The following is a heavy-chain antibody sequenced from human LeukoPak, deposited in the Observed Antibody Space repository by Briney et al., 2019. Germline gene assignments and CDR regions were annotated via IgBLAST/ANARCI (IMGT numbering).Heavy chain of an antibody. CDR1: GDSLITSTDY. Sequence: PSGTLSLTCTVSGDSLITSTDYWGLIRQPPGKGLEWIGTVFHTGYTYTNPSLKSRVTISVDTSKNQFSLKLSSVTAADTAVYYCARGLLTHTVAGSVRWFDPWGQGTLVTVSS. J-gene: IGHJ5*02. CDR2: VFHTGYT. V-gene: IGHV4-39*07. D-gene: IGHD6-19*01. CDR3: ARGLLTHTVAGSVRWFDP.